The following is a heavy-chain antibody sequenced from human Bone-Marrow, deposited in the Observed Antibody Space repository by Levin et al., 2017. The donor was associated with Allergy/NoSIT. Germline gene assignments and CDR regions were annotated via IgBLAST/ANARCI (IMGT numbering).Heavy chain of an antibody. J-gene: IGHJ5*02. Sequence: PGGSLRLSCVVYGLSVSRDSMNWVRQAPGKGLEWVASISSSSRYIYYPDSVKGRFTVSRNNAQNSLYLQMNSLRGEDTAIYYCARSLAADRDWFDHWGHGILVTVSS. D-gene: IGHD6-13*01. CDR2: ISSSSRYI. V-gene: IGHV3-21*01. CDR1: GLSVSRDS. CDR3: ARSLAADRDWFDH.